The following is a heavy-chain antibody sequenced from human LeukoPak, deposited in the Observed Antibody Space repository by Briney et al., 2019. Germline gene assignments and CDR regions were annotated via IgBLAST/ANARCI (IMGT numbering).Heavy chain of an antibody. V-gene: IGHV3-20*04. J-gene: IGHJ6*03. Sequence: GGSLRLSCAVSGLTFDNYGMNWVRHAPGKGLEWVSGINWNGGSTGYADSVKGRFTISRDNAENSLDLQMNSLRAEVTAVYYCARTAIAAARIYYYMDVWGKGTTVTVSS. CDR3: ARTAIAAARIYYYMDV. CDR2: INWNGGST. D-gene: IGHD6-13*01. CDR1: GLTFDNYG.